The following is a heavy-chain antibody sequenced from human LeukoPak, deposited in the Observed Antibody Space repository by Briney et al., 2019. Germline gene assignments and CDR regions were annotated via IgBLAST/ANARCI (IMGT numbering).Heavy chain of an antibody. J-gene: IGHJ3*02. CDR3: ARDQGGYCSSTSCASDI. D-gene: IGHD2-2*01. CDR2: IHYSGST. V-gene: IGHV4-59*01. CDR1: GGSISSYY. Sequence: SETLSLTCTVSGGSISSYYWSWIRQPPGKGLEWIGYIHYSGSTNYNPSLKSRVTISVDTSKNQFSLKLSSVTAADTAVYYCARDQGGYCSSTSCASDIWGQGTMVTVSS.